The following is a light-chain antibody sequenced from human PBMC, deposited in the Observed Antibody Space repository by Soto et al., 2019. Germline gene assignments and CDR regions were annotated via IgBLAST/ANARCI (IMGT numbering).Light chain of an antibody. J-gene: IGKJ1*01. Sequence: DIQLTQSPSFLSASEGDRFTITCRASQGISSYLAWYQQKPGKAPKLLMYAASTLQRGVPSRFSGSGSGTDFTLTISSLQPEDFATYYCQQSYSTLWTFGQGTKVDIK. CDR3: QQSYSTLWT. CDR1: QGISSY. V-gene: IGKV1-39*01. CDR2: AAS.